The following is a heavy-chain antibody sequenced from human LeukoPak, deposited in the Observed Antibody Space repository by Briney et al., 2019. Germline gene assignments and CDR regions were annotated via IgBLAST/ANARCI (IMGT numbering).Heavy chain of an antibody. CDR3: ARDPVEWELLLDC. V-gene: IGHV3-7*01. Sequence: GGSLRLSCAASGFTFSNYWMGWVRQAPGKRPEWVANMNIGGSEKYYADSVKGRFTISRDNARNSVYLQMNSLRVEDTAVYYCARDPVEWELLLDCWGQGTLVTVSS. J-gene: IGHJ4*02. D-gene: IGHD1-26*01. CDR2: MNIGGSEK. CDR1: GFTFSNYW.